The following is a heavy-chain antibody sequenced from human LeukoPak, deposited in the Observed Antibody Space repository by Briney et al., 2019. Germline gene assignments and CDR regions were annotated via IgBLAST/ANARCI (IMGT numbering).Heavy chain of an antibody. J-gene: IGHJ4*02. CDR2: LYSDDSA. Sequence: AGGSLRLSCVASGFSISSGYMTWARQAPGKALEWVSLLYSDDSAYYPDSVKGRFTISRDNFKSTLHLQMDTLRTEDTAMYYCARDPWQGSTTLHWGQGIMVTVSS. CDR3: ARDPWQGSTTLH. CDR1: GFSISSGY. D-gene: IGHD1-26*01. V-gene: IGHV3-66*02.